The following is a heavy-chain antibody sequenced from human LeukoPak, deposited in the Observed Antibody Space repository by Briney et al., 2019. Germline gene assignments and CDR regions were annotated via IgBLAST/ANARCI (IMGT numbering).Heavy chain of an antibody. Sequence: PGGSLRLSCAVSGITLSNYGMTWVRQAPGKGLEWVGRIKSKTDGGTTDYAAPVKGRFTISRDDSKNTLYLQMNSLKTEDTAVYYCTTDLQYYDILTGYSEDYYFDYWGQGTLVTVSS. CDR3: TTDLQYYDILTGYSEDYYFDY. CDR2: IKSKTDGGTT. CDR1: GITLSNYG. V-gene: IGHV3-15*01. D-gene: IGHD3-9*01. J-gene: IGHJ4*02.